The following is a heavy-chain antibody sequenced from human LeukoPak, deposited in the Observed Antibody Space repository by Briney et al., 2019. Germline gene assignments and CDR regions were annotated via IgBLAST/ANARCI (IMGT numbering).Heavy chain of an antibody. Sequence: ASVKVSCKASGYTFTSYDINWVRQATGQGLEWMGWMNPNSGNTDYAQRFQGRVTMTRNTSISTAYMELSSLRSEDTAVYYCARDNSVRDEAWWFNPWGQGTLVTVSS. J-gene: IGHJ5*02. V-gene: IGHV1-8*01. CDR3: ARDNSVRDEAWWFNP. CDR2: MNPNSGNT. D-gene: IGHD5-24*01. CDR1: GYTFTSYD.